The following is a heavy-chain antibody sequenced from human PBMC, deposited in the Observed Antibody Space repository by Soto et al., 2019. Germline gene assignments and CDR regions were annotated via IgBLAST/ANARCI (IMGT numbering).Heavy chain of an antibody. CDR1: KDIFTSNW. CDR2: IYPDDSDI. CDR3: SRHGVSFSTFDY. D-gene: IGHD3-10*01. Sequence: GESLKISSQGSKDIFTSNWIGWLRQMPEKRLEWMGVIYPDDSDIKYNPSFQGQVTISVDKSISTAYLQWSRMRDSDTAMYFCSRHGVSFSTFDYWGQGTPVTVSS. V-gene: IGHV5-51*01. J-gene: IGHJ4*02.